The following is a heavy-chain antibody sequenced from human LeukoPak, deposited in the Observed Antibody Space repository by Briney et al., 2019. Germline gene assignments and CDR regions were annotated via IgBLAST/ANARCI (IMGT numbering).Heavy chain of an antibody. CDR2: ISYDGSNK. CDR3: ARDSGGDCYRSFDY. Sequence: GGSLRLSCAASGFTFSSYTMHWVRQAPGKGLEWVAFISYDGSNKYYADSVKGRFTISRDNSKNTLYLQMNSLRAEDTAVYYCARDSGGDCYRSFDYWGQGTLVTVSS. D-gene: IGHD2-21*02. V-gene: IGHV3-30-3*01. CDR1: GFTFSSYT. J-gene: IGHJ4*02.